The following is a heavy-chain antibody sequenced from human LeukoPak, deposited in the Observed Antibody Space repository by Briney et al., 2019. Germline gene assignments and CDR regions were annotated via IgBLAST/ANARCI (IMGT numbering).Heavy chain of an antibody. J-gene: IGHJ5*02. V-gene: IGHV3-7*01. Sequence: GGSLRLSCAGSGFTFSNYWMNWVRQAPGKGLEWVAYIKEDGSETKYVDSVKGRFTISRDNAKNSLYLHMSNLRAEDTAVYFCARDPAEWQVPIDSCGQGTLVTVSS. CDR2: IKEDGSET. CDR3: ARDPAEWQVPIDS. D-gene: IGHD6-19*01. CDR1: GFTFSNYW.